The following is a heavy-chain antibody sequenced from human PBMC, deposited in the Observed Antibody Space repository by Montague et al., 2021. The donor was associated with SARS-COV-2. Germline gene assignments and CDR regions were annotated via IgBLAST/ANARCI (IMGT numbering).Heavy chain of an antibody. CDR2: VHDIESS. V-gene: IGHV4-59*01. CDR1: AGSISRYF. D-gene: IGHD3-16*01. J-gene: IGHJ4*02. Sequence: SETLSLTCTVSAGSISRYFWNWIRQTPGKGLEWLGYVHDIESSIXNPSLQSRITILLDTPKNQFSLRLNAVTAADTAVYYCARETLGGRDGRTRQYDGLDSWGQGILVTVSS. CDR3: ARETLGGRDGRTRQYDGLDS.